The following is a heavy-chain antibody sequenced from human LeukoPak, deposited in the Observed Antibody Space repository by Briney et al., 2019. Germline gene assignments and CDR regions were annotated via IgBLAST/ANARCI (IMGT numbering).Heavy chain of an antibody. CDR2: INHSGST. J-gene: IGHJ4*02. Sequence: SETLSLTCAVYGGSFSGYYWSWIRQPPGKGLEWIGEINHSGSTNYNPSLKSRVTISVDTSKNQFSLKLSSVTAADTAVYYCTRGGHCSGGSCYPTKFDYWGQGTLVTVSS. D-gene: IGHD2-15*01. CDR3: TRGGHCSGGSCYPTKFDY. CDR1: GGSFSGYY. V-gene: IGHV4-34*01.